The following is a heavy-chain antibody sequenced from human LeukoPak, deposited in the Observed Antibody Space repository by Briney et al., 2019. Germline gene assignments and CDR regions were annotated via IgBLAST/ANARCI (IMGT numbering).Heavy chain of an antibody. Sequence: GGSLRLSCAASGFTFDDYAMNWVRQAPGKGLEWVSGISWNSGSIGYADSVKGRFPISRDNAKNSLYLQMNSLRAEDMALYYCAKAAGYDYYYYMDVWGKGTTVTVSS. CDR3: AKAAGYDYYYYMDV. CDR2: ISWNSGSI. J-gene: IGHJ6*03. V-gene: IGHV3-9*03. D-gene: IGHD6-13*01. CDR1: GFTFDDYA.